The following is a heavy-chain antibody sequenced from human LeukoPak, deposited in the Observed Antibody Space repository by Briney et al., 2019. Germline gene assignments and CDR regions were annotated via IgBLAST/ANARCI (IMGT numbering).Heavy chain of an antibody. Sequence: GGSLRLSCAASGFTFSSYGMHWVRQAPGKGLEWVAFIRYDGSNKYYADSVKGRFTISRDNSKNTLYLQMNSLRAEDTAVYYCATLYCSGTSCYFHYYYYMDVWGKGTTVTVSS. CDR3: ATLYCSGTSCYFHYYYYMDV. D-gene: IGHD2-2*01. J-gene: IGHJ6*03. CDR1: GFTFSSYG. CDR2: IRYDGSNK. V-gene: IGHV3-30*02.